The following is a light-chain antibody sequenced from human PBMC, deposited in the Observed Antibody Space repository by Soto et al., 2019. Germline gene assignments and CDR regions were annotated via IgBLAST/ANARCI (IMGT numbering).Light chain of an antibody. CDR3: SAWDDSLNGWV. CDR2: SNN. CDR1: SANIGSNT. V-gene: IGLV1-44*01. J-gene: IGLJ3*02. Sequence: QSVLTQPPSASGTPGQRVTISCSGSSANIGSNTVNWYQQLPGTAPKLLIYSNNQRPSGVPDRFSGSKSGTSASLAISGLQSEDEADDSCSAWDDSLNGWVFGGGTKLTVL.